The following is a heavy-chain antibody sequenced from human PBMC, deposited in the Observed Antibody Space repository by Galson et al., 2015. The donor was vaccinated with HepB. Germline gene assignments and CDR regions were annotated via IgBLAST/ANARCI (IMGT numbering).Heavy chain of an antibody. J-gene: IGHJ3*02. D-gene: IGHD1-26*01. V-gene: IGHV3-9*01. CDR3: AKVLVGATYDAFDI. Sequence: SLRLSCAASGFTFDDYAMHWVRQAPGKGLEWVSGISWNSGSIGYADSVKGRFTISRDNAKNSLYLQMNSLRAEDTALYYCAKVLVGATYDAFDIWGQGTMVTVSS. CDR2: ISWNSGSI. CDR1: GFTFDDYA.